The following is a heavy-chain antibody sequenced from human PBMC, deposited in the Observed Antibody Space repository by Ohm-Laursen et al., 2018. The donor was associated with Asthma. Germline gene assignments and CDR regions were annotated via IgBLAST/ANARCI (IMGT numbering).Heavy chain of an antibody. J-gene: IGHJ4*02. V-gene: IGHV3-30-3*01. CDR2: GGSYYDGGLK. D-gene: IGHD3-3*01. Sequence: SLRLSCTASGFTFRSYAMHWVRQAPGKGLEWVAGGGSYYDGGLKYYPDSVNVRFTVSRDDSKNTLYLQMNSLRPDDTAVYYCARDVMEWYLPAFDFWGQGTLVTVSS. CDR1: GFTFRSYA. CDR3: ARDVMEWYLPAFDF.